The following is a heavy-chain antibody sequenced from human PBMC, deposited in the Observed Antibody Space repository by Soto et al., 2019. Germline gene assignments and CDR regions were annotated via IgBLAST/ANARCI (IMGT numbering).Heavy chain of an antibody. CDR1: GYTFTSYG. D-gene: IGHD3-10*01. J-gene: IGHJ4*02. V-gene: IGHV1-18*04. CDR2: ISAYNGNT. CDR3: ARAPLWFGEFAY. Sequence: ASVKVSCKASGYTFTSYGISWVRQAPGQGLEWIGWISAYNGNTNHAQKLQGRVTMTTDTSTSTAYMELRSLRSDDTAVYYCARAPLWFGEFAYWGQGTLVTSPQ.